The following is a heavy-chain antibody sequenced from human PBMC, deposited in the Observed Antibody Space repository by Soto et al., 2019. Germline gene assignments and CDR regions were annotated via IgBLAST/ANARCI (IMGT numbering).Heavy chain of an antibody. V-gene: IGHV1-3*05. Sequence: QVQLVQSGAEEKKPGASVKVSCTTSGYTFSSYAIHWVRQAPGQGLEWMGWINPGNANTKNSQTFQGRVNITSDTSASTAYMELSSLTSEDTAVYYCARVDGTDWGQGTLVTVSS. CDR1: GYTFSSYA. CDR2: INPGNANT. D-gene: IGHD1-26*01. J-gene: IGHJ4*02. CDR3: ARVDGTD.